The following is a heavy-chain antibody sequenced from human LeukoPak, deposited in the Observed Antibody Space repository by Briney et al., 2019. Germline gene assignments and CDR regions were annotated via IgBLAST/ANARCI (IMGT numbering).Heavy chain of an antibody. Sequence: GGSLRLSCAASGFTFSRNSMNWVRQAPGKGLEWVSSISSSTSYICYADSVKGRFTISRDNAKNSLYLQMNSLRAEDTAVYYCARAGGSYYFDYWGQGTLVTVSS. J-gene: IGHJ4*02. V-gene: IGHV3-21*01. CDR1: GFTFSRNS. CDR3: ARAGGSYYFDY. CDR2: ISSSTSYI. D-gene: IGHD1-26*01.